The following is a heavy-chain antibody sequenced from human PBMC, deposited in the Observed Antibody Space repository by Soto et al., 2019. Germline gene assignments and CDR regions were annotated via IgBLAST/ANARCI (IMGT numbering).Heavy chain of an antibody. J-gene: IGHJ4*02. D-gene: IGHD6-19*01. CDR3: AKHRGFVAGPFDS. CDR2: ISGNVGSTT. V-gene: IGHV3-23*01. CDR1: GITFTNYA. Sequence: EVQLLESGGGLVQPGGSLRLSCAVSGITFTNYAMGWVRQAPGKGLEWVSGISGNVGSTTHYADSVKGRFTISRDNSKNILFLQMNSLRAEDTAVYYCAKHRGFVAGPFDSWGQGTLVIVSS.